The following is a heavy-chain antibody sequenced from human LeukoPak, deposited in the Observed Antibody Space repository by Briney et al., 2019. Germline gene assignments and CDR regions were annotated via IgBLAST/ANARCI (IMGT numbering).Heavy chain of an antibody. V-gene: IGHV3-21*01. J-gene: IGHJ6*04. CDR3: ARSEMGYYNYFMDV. CDR1: GFTFSSYS. D-gene: IGHD5-24*01. Sequence: PGGSLRLSCAASGFTFSSYSMNWVRQAPGKGLEGVSFISSSSYIYYADSVKGRFTISRDNAKNSLYLQMNSLRAEDTAVYYCARSEMGYYNYFMDVWGKGTTVTISS. CDR2: ISSSSYI.